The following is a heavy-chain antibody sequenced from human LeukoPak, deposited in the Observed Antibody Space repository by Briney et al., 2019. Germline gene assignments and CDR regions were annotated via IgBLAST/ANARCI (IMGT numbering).Heavy chain of an antibody. CDR1: GGSISSSNW. J-gene: IGHJ4*02. Sequence: SETLSLTCAVSGGSISSSNWWSWVRQPPGKGLEWIGEIYHSGSTNYNPSLMSRVTISVDKSKNQFSLKLSSVTAADTAVYYCAREGSGWYDYWGQGTLVTVSS. V-gene: IGHV4-4*02. CDR3: AREGSGWYDY. D-gene: IGHD6-19*01. CDR2: IYHSGST.